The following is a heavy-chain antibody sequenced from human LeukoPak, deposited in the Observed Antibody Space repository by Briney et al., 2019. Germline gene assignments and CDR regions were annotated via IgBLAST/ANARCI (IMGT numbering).Heavy chain of an antibody. Sequence: ASVKVSCKASGYTYTSYGISWVRQAPGQGLEWMGWISAYNGNTNYAQKLQGRVTMTTDTSTSTAYMELRSLRSDDTAVYYCARAPLRVFGVVIQGWFDPWGQGTLVTVSS. D-gene: IGHD3-3*01. CDR2: ISAYNGNT. J-gene: IGHJ5*02. CDR3: ARAPLRVFGVVIQGWFDP. CDR1: GYTYTSYG. V-gene: IGHV1-18*01.